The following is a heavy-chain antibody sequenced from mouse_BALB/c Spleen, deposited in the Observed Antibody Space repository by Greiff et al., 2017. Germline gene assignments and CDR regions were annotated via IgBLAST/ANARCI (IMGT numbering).Heavy chain of an antibody. V-gene: IGHV5-6-5*01. J-gene: IGHJ1*01. CDR3: ARDGSYWSFDV. Sequence: EVKLMESGGGLVKPGGSLKLSCAASGFTFSSYAMSWVRQTPEKRLEWVASISSGGSTSYPDSVKGRFTISRDNARNILYLQMSSLRSEDTAMYYCARDGSYWSFDVWGAGTTVTVSS. CDR1: GFTFSSYA. D-gene: IGHD1-1*01. CDR2: ISSGGST.